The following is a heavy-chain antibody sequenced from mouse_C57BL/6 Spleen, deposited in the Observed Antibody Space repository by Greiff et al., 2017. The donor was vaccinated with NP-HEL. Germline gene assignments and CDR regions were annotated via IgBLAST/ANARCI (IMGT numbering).Heavy chain of an antibody. CDR3: ARGGNWDDY. V-gene: IGHV1-82*01. CDR1: GYAFSSSW. J-gene: IGHJ2*01. CDR2: IYPGDGDT. Sequence: QVPLQPSGPALVKPGASVKISCKASGYAFSSSWMNWVKQRPGKGLEWIGRIYPGDGDTNYNGKFKGKATLTADKSSSTAYMQLSSLTSEDSAVYFCARGGNWDDYWGQGTTLTVSS. D-gene: IGHD4-1*01.